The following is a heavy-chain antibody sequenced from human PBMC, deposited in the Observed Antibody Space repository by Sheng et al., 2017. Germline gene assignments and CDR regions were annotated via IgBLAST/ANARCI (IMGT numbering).Heavy chain of an antibody. CDR3: ATLSPFWSGYQHPGLGY. D-gene: IGHD3-3*01. CDR1: GFNFRGYG. CDR2: ISDSGVTT. V-gene: IGHV3-23*04. J-gene: IGHJ4*02. Sequence: EVQLVESGGGLVQPGGTLRLSCAASGFNFRGYGMSWVRQAPGKGLEWVSGISDSGVTTFYADSVKGRFTISKDNSRNTLYLEMNSLRAEDTAVYYCATLSPFWSGYQHPGLGYWGQGTLVTVSS.